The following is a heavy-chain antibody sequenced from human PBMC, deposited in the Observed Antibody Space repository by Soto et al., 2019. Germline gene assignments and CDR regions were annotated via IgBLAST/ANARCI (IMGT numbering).Heavy chain of an antibody. CDR1: GFPFSSYG. Sequence: QEQLVESGGGVVQPGTSLRLSCAASGFPFSSYGMHWVRQAPGKGLEWVTVIWYDGSEKRYADSVTGRFTISRDNSKNTVPLQMNSLGVEAAALYYCARLCGSGNEGVRGVGVWGHGTTVIVSS. V-gene: IGHV3-33*01. CDR2: IWYDGSEK. J-gene: IGHJ6*02. CDR3: ARLCGSGNEGVRGVGV. D-gene: IGHD3-10*01.